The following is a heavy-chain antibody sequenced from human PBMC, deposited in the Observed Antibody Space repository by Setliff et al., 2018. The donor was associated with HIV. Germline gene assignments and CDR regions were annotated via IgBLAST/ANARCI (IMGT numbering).Heavy chain of an antibody. CDR2: IDHSGRG. CDR3: AKCSGRFGVVTWFDS. D-gene: IGHD3-10*02. J-gene: IGHJ5*01. Sequence: SETLSLTCAVYGGSFSDDYWSWIRQPPGRGMEWIGEIDHSGRGNYNPSLKSRVLMAIDASKSQISLNLTSISAADTAVYYCAKCSGRFGVVTWFDSWGHGMLVTVSS. CDR1: GGSFSDDY. V-gene: IGHV4-34*01.